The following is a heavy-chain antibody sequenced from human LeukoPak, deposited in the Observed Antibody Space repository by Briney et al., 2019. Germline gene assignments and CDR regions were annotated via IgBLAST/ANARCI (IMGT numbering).Heavy chain of an antibody. J-gene: IGHJ4*02. CDR1: GFTFSIYS. Sequence: GGSLRLSCAASGFTFSIYSMNWVRQAPGKGLEWVPSISSSSTYIYYADSVKGRFTISRDNAKNSLSLQMNGLRAEDTAVYYCARGTLVRGVIRTVDYWGQGTLVTVSS. CDR3: ARGTLVRGVIRTVDY. D-gene: IGHD3-10*01. CDR2: ISSSSTYI. V-gene: IGHV3-21*01.